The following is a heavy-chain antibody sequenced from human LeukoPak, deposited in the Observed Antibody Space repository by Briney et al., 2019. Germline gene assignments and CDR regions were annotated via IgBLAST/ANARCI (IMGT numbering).Heavy chain of an antibody. D-gene: IGHD6-13*01. V-gene: IGHV3-48*03. CDR3: ARDKYSGSPPSDY. CDR1: GFTFSSYE. CDR2: ISSSGSSR. Sequence: PGGSLRLSCAASGFTFSSYEMNWVRQAPGKGLEWVSYISSSGSSRYHADSVKGRFTISRDNAKNSLYLQMNSLRAEDTAVYYCARDKYSGSPPSDYWGQGTLVTVSS. J-gene: IGHJ4*02.